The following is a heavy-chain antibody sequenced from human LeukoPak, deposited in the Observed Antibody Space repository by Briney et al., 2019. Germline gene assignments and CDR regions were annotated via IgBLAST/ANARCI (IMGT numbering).Heavy chain of an antibody. D-gene: IGHD2-8*02. V-gene: IGHV3-30*02. J-gene: IGHJ4*02. CDR2: IRYDGSNK. Sequence: QPGGSLRLSCAVSGFTFSSYGMHWVRQAPGRGLGGLAFIRYDGSNKYYADSVKGRFTISRDNSKNTLYLQMNSLRAEDTAVYYCVKDLGYCAGGSCYWGQGTLVTVSS. CDR3: VKDLGYCAGGSCY. CDR1: GFTFSSYG.